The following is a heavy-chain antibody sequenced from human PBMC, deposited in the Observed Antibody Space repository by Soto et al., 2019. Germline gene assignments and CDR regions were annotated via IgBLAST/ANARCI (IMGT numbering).Heavy chain of an antibody. Sequence: SETLSLTCTVSGGSISSYYWSWIRQPPGKGLEWIGYIYYSGSTNYNPSLKSRVTISVDTSKNQFSLKLSSVTAADTAVYYCARVVSGQDWNDRFAYYYMDVWGKGTTVTVSS. CDR3: ARVVSGQDWNDRFAYYYMDV. J-gene: IGHJ6*03. CDR2: IYYSGST. V-gene: IGHV4-59*01. CDR1: GGSISSYY. D-gene: IGHD1-1*01.